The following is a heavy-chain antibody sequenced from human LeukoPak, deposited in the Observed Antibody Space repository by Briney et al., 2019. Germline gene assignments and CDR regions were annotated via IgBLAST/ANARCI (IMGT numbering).Heavy chain of an antibody. CDR1: GYTFSSSG. D-gene: IGHD6-13*01. CDR2: ISAYNGNT. CDR3: ARDLRIAAAGTAGY. V-gene: IGHV1-18*01. Sequence: ASVKVSCKASGYTFSSSGISWVRQAPGQGPEWMGWISAYNGNTNYAQKLQDRVTMTTDTSTSTAYMELRSLRSDDTAVYYCARDLRIAAAGTAGYWGQGTLVTVSS. J-gene: IGHJ4*02.